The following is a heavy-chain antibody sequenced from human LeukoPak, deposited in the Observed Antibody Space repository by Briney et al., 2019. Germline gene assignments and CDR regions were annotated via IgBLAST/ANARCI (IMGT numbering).Heavy chain of an antibody. CDR2: IYYSGST. J-gene: IGHJ4*02. CDR3: ARNGDYGDYGSYFDY. D-gene: IGHD4-17*01. V-gene: IGHV4-31*03. CDR1: GGSISSGGYY. Sequence: SQTLSLTCTVSGGSISSGGYYWSWIRQHPGKGLEWIGYIYYSGSTYYNPSLKSRVTISVDTSKNQLSLKLSSVTAADTAVYYCARNGDYGDYGSYFDYWGQGTLVTVSS.